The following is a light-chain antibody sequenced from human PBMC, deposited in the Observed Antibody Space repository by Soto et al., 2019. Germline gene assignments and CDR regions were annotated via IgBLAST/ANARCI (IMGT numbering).Light chain of an antibody. CDR3: SSYTSSSPHVV. CDR1: SSGVGGYNY. V-gene: IGLV2-14*01. Sequence: QSALTQPASVSGSPGQSITISCTGTSSGVGGYNYVSWYQQHPGKAPKLMIYDVSNRPSGVSNRFSGSKSGNTASLTISGLQAEDEADYYCSSYTSSSPHVVFGGGTKLTVL. CDR2: DVS. J-gene: IGLJ2*01.